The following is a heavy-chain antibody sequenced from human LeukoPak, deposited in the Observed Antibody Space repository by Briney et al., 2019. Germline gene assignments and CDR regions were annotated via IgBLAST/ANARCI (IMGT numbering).Heavy chain of an antibody. D-gene: IGHD1-26*01. CDR3: ARGSSTLHHEPPFDY. Sequence: ASVNVSCKASGYTFTSYGISWVRQAPGQGLEWMGWINPNSGGTNYAQKFQGRVTMTRETSISTAYMELSRLRSDDTAVYYCARGSSTLHHEPPFDYWGQGTLVTVSS. CDR2: INPNSGGT. J-gene: IGHJ4*02. V-gene: IGHV1-2*02. CDR1: GYTFTSYG.